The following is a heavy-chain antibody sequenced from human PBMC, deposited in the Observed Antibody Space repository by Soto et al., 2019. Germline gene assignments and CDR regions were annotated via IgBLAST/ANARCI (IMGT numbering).Heavy chain of an antibody. J-gene: IGHJ4*02. V-gene: IGHV4-39*01. D-gene: IGHD2-8*01. CDR3: ARRNGQVGRVPDY. CDR2: IFYSGTT. Sequence: QLQLQESGPGLVKPSETLSLTCTVSGGSIRSASYYWGWLRQPPGKGLEWIGSIFYSGTTYYTPSLKSRVTISVDTSKNQISLRLTSVTAADTAVYYCARRNGQVGRVPDYWGQGTLVTVSS. CDR1: GGSIRSASYY.